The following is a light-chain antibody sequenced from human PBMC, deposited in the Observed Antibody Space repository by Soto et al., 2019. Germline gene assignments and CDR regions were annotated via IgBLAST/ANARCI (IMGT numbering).Light chain of an antibody. V-gene: IGLV2-14*01. J-gene: IGLJ1*01. CDR3: SSYTSSSTHYGYV. Sequence: QSALTQPASVSGSPGQSITISCTGTSSDVGGYNYVSWYQQHPGKAPKLMIYDVSNRPSGVSNRFSGSKSGNTASLTISGLQAEDEAYYYCSSYTSSSTHYGYVFGTGTKVTVL. CDR2: DVS. CDR1: SSDVGGYNY.